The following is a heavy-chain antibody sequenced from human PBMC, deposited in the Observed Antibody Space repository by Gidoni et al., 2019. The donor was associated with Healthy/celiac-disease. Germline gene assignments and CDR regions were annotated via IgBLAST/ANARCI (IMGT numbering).Heavy chain of an antibody. V-gene: IGHV3-43D*04. J-gene: IGHJ6*02. CDR1: GFTFDDYA. CDR3: AKDLQPAGLGGSLASYYYGMDV. D-gene: IGHD1-26*01. Sequence: EVQLVESGGVVVQPGGSLRLSCAASGFTFDDYAMHWVRQAPGKGLEWVSLISWDGGSTYYADSVKGRFTISRDNSKNSLYLQMNSLRAEDTALYYCAKDLQPAGLGGSLASYYYGMDVWGQGTTVTVSS. CDR2: ISWDGGST.